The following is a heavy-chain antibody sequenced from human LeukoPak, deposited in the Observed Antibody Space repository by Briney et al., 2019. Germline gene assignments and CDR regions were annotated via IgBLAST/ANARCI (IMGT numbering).Heavy chain of an antibody. CDR1: GFTFSSYS. V-gene: IGHV3-21*01. Sequence: GGSLRLSCAASGFTFSSYSMNWVRQAPGKGLEWVSSISSSSSYIFYADSVKGRFTISRDNAKNSLYLQVNSLRAEHTAIYYCARDLVGSITMDVWGKGITVTVSS. CDR2: ISSSSSYI. J-gene: IGHJ6*03. CDR3: ARDLVGSITMDV. D-gene: IGHD5-12*01.